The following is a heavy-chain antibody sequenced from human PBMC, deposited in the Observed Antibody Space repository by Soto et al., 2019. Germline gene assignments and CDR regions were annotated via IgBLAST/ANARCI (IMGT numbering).Heavy chain of an antibody. J-gene: IGHJ6*03. D-gene: IGHD3-9*01. CDR2: ISSSSSYI. Sequence: GGSLRLSCAASGFTFSSYSMNWVRQAPGKGLEWVSSISSSSSYIYYADSVKGRFTISRDNAKNSLYLQMNSLRAEDTAVYYWAREGGGYYDILASFTRDYYYYYDMDVWGKGTTVTV. V-gene: IGHV3-21*01. CDR1: GFTFSSYS. CDR3: AREGGGYYDILASFTRDYYYYYDMDV.